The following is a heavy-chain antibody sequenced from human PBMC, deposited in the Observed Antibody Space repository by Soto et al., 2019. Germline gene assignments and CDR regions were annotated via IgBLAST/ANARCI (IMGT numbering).Heavy chain of an antibody. J-gene: IGHJ5*02. CDR2: FIPIFGTT. D-gene: IGHD3-10*02. V-gene: IGHV1-69*12. Sequence: QVVQSGAEVKKPGSSVKVSCKASGGTFNRQAFSWVRQAPGQGLEWMGGFIPIFGTTDYSQKFQGRVTITADEATSTAYKGLSSLTSDDTAVYYWAGVDSSMFEGGEGFDPWGQGTLVTVSS. CDR1: GGTFNRQA. CDR3: AGVDSSMFEGGEGFDP.